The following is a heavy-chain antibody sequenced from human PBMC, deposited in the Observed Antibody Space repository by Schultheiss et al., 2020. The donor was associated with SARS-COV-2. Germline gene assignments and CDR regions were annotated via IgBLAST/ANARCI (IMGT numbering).Heavy chain of an antibody. CDR3: ARAAGVRGALYYFDY. CDR2: ISPYNDNT. J-gene: IGHJ4*02. V-gene: IGHV1-18*01. Sequence: ASVKVSCKASGFTFTSSAVQWVRQAPGQGLEWMGWISPYNDNTNFAHTFQGRVTITADESTSTAYMELSSLRSEDTAVYYCARAAGVRGALYYFDYWGQGTLVTVSS. CDR1: GFTFTSSA. D-gene: IGHD3-10*01.